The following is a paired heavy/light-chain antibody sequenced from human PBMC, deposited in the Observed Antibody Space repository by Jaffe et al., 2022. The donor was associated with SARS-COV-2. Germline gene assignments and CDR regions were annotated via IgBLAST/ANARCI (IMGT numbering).Heavy chain of an antibody. D-gene: IGHD3-10*01. V-gene: IGHV3-48*01. J-gene: IGHJ6*03. CDR1: GFTFSSYS. CDR2: ISSSSSTI. Sequence: EVQLVESGGGLVQPGGSLRLSCAASGFTFSSYSMNWVRQAPGKGLEWVSYISSSSSTIYYADSVKGRFTISRDNAKNSLYLQMNSLRAEDTAVYYCARDGGGYGSGLYYYYYYMDVWGKGTTVTVSS. CDR3: ARDGGGYGSGLYYYYYYMDV.
Light chain of an antibody. CDR1: QSVSSN. CDR3: QQYNNWRFT. V-gene: IGKV3-15*01. Sequence: EIVMTQSPATLSVSPGERATLSCRASQSVSSNLAWYQQKPGQAPRLLIYGASTRATGIPARFSGSGSGTEFTLTISSLQSEDFAVYYCQQYNNWRFTFGPGTKVDIK. J-gene: IGKJ3*01. CDR2: GAS.